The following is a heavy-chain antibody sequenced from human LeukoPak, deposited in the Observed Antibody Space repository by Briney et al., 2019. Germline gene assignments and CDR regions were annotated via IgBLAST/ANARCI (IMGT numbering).Heavy chain of an antibody. D-gene: IGHD1-26*01. CDR1: GYAFTNYY. J-gene: IGHJ5*02. V-gene: IGHV1-46*01. CDR2: MNPGGGST. CDR3: ARGPHSGSYYGWFDT. Sequence: ASVKVSCKASGYAFTNYYLNWVRQAPGQGLEWMGVMNPGGGSTMYAEKFQDRVIMTSDMYANTVYMEMTSLRYEDTAVYFCARGPHSGSYYGWFDTWGQGTLVTVSS.